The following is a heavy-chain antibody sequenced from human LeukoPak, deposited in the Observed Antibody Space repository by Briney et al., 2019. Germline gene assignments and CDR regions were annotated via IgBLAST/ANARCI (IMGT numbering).Heavy chain of an antibody. V-gene: IGHV4-4*09. CDR1: GDSISSYY. D-gene: IGHD6-6*01. CDR2: IYTSGGT. CDR3: ARLTRLSTSPDRYYLDY. J-gene: IGHJ4*02. Sequence: PSETLSVTCTVSGDSISSYYWSWIRQPRGKGLEWIGYIYTSGGTNYIPSLKGRVTISIDTSKNQFSLKLSSVTAADSAVYYCARLTRLSTSPDRYYLDYWGQGTLVTVSS.